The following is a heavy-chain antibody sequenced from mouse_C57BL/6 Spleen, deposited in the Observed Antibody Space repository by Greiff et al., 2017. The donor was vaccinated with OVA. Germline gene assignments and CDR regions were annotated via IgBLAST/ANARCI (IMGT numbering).Heavy chain of an antibody. V-gene: IGHV1-15*01. Sequence: QVQLKESGAELVRPGASVTLSCKASGYTFTDYEMHWVKQTPVPGLAWIGAIDPEPGGTAYNQKFTGKAILTEDKSSSTAYMELRSLTSEDSAVYYCTSLLLRDYWGQGTTLTVSS. CDR2: IDPEPGGT. CDR1: GYTFTDYE. J-gene: IGHJ2*01. D-gene: IGHD1-1*01. CDR3: TSLLLRDY.